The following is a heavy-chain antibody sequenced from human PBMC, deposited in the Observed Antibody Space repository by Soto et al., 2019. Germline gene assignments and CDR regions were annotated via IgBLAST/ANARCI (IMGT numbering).Heavy chain of an antibody. Sequence: GGSLRLSCAASGFTFSSYGMHWVRQAPGKGLEWVAVISYDGSNKYYADSVKGRFTISRDNSKNTLYLQMNSLRAEDTAVYYCAKDMLRQLVTSSGMDVWGQGTTVTVSS. CDR3: AKDMLRQLVTSSGMDV. V-gene: IGHV3-30*18. CDR1: GFTFSSYG. J-gene: IGHJ6*02. D-gene: IGHD6-6*01. CDR2: ISYDGSNK.